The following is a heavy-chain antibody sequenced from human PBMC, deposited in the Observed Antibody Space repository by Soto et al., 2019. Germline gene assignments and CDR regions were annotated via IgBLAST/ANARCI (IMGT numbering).Heavy chain of an antibody. D-gene: IGHD4-17*01. CDR2: IIPIFGTA. V-gene: IGHV1-69*01. J-gene: IGHJ6*02. CDR3: ARAFHQVTTVTTYYYYGMDV. Sequence: QVQLVQSGAEVKKPGSSVKVSCKASGGTFSSYAISWVRQAPGQGLEWMGGIIPIFGTANYAQKFQGRVTITADESTSTAYMELSSLRSEDTAVYYCARAFHQVTTVTTYYYYGMDVWGQGTTVTVSS. CDR1: GGTFSSYA.